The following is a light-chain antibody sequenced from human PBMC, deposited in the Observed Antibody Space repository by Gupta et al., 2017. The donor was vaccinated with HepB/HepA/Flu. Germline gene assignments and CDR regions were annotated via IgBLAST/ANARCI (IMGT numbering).Light chain of an antibody. Sequence: EIVLTQSPATLPSSPGERATLPCRSSQSVSSYLAWYQQKPGQAPRLLIYDASNRATGIPARFSGSGSGTDFTLTISSLEPEDFAVYYCQQRSNWPLTFGGGTKVEIK. J-gene: IGKJ4*01. CDR1: QSVSSY. CDR2: DAS. CDR3: QQRSNWPLT. V-gene: IGKV3-11*01.